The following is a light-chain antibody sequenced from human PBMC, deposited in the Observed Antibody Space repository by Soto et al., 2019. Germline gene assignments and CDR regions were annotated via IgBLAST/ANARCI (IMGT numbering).Light chain of an antibody. CDR2: DAS. Sequence: EIVLTQSPATLSLSPGERATLSCRASQSVSSYLAWYQQKPGQAPRHLIYDASNRATGIPARFSGSGSVTDFTLTISSLEPEDFAVYYCQQRSNWPRTFGQGTKVEIK. CDR3: QQRSNWPRT. V-gene: IGKV3-11*01. J-gene: IGKJ1*01. CDR1: QSVSSY.